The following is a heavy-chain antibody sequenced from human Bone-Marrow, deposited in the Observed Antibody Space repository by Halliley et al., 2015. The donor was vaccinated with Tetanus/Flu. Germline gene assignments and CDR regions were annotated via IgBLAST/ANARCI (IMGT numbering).Heavy chain of an antibody. CDR2: ISTSGFI. D-gene: IGHD7-27*01. CDR3: APANWGFPFDV. V-gene: IGHV3-48*03. J-gene: IGHJ3*01. Sequence: EWVSFISTSGFIYYAGSVKGRFTISRDNAKNSLFLQMNSLRAEDTGLYFCAPANWGFPFDVWGQGTMVTVSS.